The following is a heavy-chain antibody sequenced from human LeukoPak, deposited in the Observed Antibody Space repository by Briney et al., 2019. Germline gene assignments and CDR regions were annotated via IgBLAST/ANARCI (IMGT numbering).Heavy chain of an antibody. J-gene: IGHJ6*02. V-gene: IGHV3-30-3*01. CDR3: ARDRDLGRITIFGVVAYYYGMDV. CDR2: ISYDGSNK. D-gene: IGHD3-3*01. CDR1: GFTFSSHA. Sequence: TGGSLRLSCAASGFTFSSHAMHWVRQAPGKGLEWVAVISYDGSNKYYADSVKGRFTISRDNSKNTLYLQMNSLRAEDTAVYYCARDRDLGRITIFGVVAYYYGMDVWGQGTTVTVSS.